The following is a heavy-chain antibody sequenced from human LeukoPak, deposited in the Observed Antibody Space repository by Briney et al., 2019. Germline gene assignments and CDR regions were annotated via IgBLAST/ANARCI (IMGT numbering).Heavy chain of an antibody. V-gene: IGHV3-11*01. CDR3: ATSTRGWYFFDY. CDR1: GFTFSDYY. D-gene: IGHD6-19*01. J-gene: IGHJ4*02. CDR2: ISSSGSTI. Sequence: GGSLRLSCAASGFTFSDYYMSWIRQAPGKGLEWVSNISSSGSTIYYADSVKGRFTISRDNAKNSLYLQMNSLRAEDTAVYYCATSTRGWYFFDYWGQGTLVTVSS.